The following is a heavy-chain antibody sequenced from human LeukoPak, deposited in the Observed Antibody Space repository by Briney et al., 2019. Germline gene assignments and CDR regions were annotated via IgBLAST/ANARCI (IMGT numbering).Heavy chain of an antibody. CDR2: ISSGSSTI. Sequence: PGGSLRLSCAASGFTFSSYSMNWVRQAPGKGLEWVSYISSGSSTIYYADSVKGRFTISRDNAKNSLYLQMNSLRAEDTAVYYCARDAYSSSWYYYYYMDVWGKGTTVTVSS. CDR3: ARDAYSSSWYYYYYMDV. D-gene: IGHD6-13*01. CDR1: GFTFSSYS. V-gene: IGHV3-48*01. J-gene: IGHJ6*03.